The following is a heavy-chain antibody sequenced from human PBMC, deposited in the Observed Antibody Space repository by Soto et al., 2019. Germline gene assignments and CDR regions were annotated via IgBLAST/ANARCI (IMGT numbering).Heavy chain of an antibody. V-gene: IGHV4-34*01. CDR3: ARQYGYQSYYYYGMDV. D-gene: IGHD5-18*01. J-gene: IGHJ6*02. Sequence: PSETLSLTCAVYGGSFSGYYWSWIRQPPGKGLEWIGEINHSGSTNYNPSLKSRVTISVDTSKNQFSLKLSSVTAADTAVYYCARQYGYQSYYYYGMDVWGQGTTVTVSS. CDR1: GGSFSGYY. CDR2: INHSGST.